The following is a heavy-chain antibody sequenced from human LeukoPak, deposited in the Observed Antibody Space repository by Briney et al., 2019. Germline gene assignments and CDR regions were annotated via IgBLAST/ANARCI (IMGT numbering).Heavy chain of an antibody. Sequence: PSETLSLTCAVYGGSFSGYYWSWIRQPPGKGLEWIGEINHSGSTNYNPPLKGRVTISVDTSKNQFSLKLSSVTAADTAVYYCARPMVRGVTRNNWFDPWGQGTLVTVSS. CDR1: GGSFSGYY. CDR2: INHSGST. J-gene: IGHJ5*02. CDR3: ARPMVRGVTRNNWFDP. D-gene: IGHD3-10*01. V-gene: IGHV4-34*01.